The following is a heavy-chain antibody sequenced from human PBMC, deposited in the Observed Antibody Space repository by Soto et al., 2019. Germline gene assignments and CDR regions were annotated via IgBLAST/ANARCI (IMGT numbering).Heavy chain of an antibody. J-gene: IGHJ4*02. CDR2: INHSGST. Sequence: SETLSLTCAVYGGSFSGYYWSWIRQPPWKGLEWIGEINHSGSTNYNPSLKSRVTISVDTSKNQFSLKLSSVTAADTAVYYCARNPATIAVGYHFDYWGQGTLVTVSS. CDR1: GGSFSGYY. CDR3: ARNPATIAVGYHFDY. V-gene: IGHV4-34*01. D-gene: IGHD6-19*01.